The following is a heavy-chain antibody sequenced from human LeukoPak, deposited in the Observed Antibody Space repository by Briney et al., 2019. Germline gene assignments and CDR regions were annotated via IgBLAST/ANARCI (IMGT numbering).Heavy chain of an antibody. CDR3: AREHIAAARDQYFQH. CDR2: ISAYNGNT. CDR1: GYTFTSYG. D-gene: IGHD6-13*01. Sequence: ASVKVSCKASGYTFTSYGISWVRQAPGQGLEWMGWISAYNGNTNYAQKLQGRVTMTTDTSTSTAYMELRSLRSDDTAVYYCAREHIAAARDQYFQHWGQDTLVTVSS. J-gene: IGHJ1*01. V-gene: IGHV1-18*01.